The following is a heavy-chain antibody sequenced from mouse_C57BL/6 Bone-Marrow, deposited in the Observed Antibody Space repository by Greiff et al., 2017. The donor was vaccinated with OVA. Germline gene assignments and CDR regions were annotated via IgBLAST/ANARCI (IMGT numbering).Heavy chain of an antibody. Sequence: VQLQQPGAELVMPGASVKLSCKASGYTFTSYWMHWVKQRPGQGLEWIGEIDPSDSYTNYNQKFKGKSTLTVDKSSSTAYMQLSSLTSEDSAVYYCAREGIYDGYYAYWYFDVWGTGTTVTVSS. CDR2: IDPSDSYT. V-gene: IGHV1-69*01. J-gene: IGHJ1*03. D-gene: IGHD2-3*01. CDR1: GYTFTSYW. CDR3: AREGIYDGYYAYWYFDV.